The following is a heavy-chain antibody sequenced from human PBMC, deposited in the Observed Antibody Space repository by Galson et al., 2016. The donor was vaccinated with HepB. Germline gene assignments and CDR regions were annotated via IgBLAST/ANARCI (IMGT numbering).Heavy chain of an antibody. D-gene: IGHD1-26*01. J-gene: IGHJ4*02. CDR1: GDSVSCNIAT. Sequence: CAISGDSVSCNIATWNWIRQSPSRGLEWLGRTYYRFKWYNDYAVSVKSRIIIKSDTSKNQFSLQLTSVTPEDTAVYFCARDQVMGETETFDYWGQGTLVTVSS. V-gene: IGHV6-1*01. CDR3: ARDQVMGETETFDY. CDR2: TYYRFKWYN.